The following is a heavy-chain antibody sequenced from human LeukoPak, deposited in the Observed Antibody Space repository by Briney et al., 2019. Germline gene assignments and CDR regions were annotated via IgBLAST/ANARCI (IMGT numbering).Heavy chain of an antibody. D-gene: IGHD6-19*01. CDR1: GFTFSSYA. CDR3: AKSMGIAVAGTLSFDY. CDR2: ISGSGGST. Sequence: QTGGSLRLSCAASGFTFSSYAMSWVRQAPGQGLEWVSAISGSGGSTYYADSVKGRFTISRDNSKNTLYLQMNSLRAEDTAVYYCAKSMGIAVAGTLSFDYWGQGTLVTVSS. J-gene: IGHJ4*02. V-gene: IGHV3-23*01.